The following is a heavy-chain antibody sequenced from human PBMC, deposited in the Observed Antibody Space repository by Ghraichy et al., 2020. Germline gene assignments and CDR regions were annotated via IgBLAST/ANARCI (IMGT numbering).Heavy chain of an antibody. Sequence: SQTLSLTCTVSGGSISSYYWSWIRQPPGKGLEWIGYIYYSGSTNYNPSLKSRVTISVDTSKNQFSLKLSSVTAADTAVYYCARDRFEGGMDVWGQGTTVTVSS. J-gene: IGHJ6*02. D-gene: IGHD3-9*01. CDR3: ARDRFEGGMDV. V-gene: IGHV4-59*01. CDR1: GGSISSYY. CDR2: IYYSGST.